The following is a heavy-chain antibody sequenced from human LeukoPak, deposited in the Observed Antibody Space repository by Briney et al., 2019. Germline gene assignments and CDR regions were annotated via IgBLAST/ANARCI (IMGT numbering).Heavy chain of an antibody. CDR3: ARGGLRLGELIQDY. V-gene: IGHV3-7*03. CDR1: GFTFSSYW. CDR2: IEQDGSEK. D-gene: IGHD3-10*01. Sequence: GGSLRLSCAASGFTFSSYWMSWVRQALGKGLEWVANIEQDGSEKYYVDSVKGRFTISRDNAKNSLYLQMNSLRDDDTAVYYCARGGLRLGELIQDYWGQGTLVTVSS. J-gene: IGHJ4*02.